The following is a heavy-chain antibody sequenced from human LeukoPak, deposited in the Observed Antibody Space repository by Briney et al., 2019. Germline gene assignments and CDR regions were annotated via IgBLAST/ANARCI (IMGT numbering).Heavy chain of an antibody. CDR1: GYTFTSYG. V-gene: IGHV1-18*01. D-gene: IGHD5-12*01. Sequence: RVASVKVSCKASGYTFTSYGISWVRQAPGQGLEWMGWISAYNGNTNYAQKLQGRVTMTTDTSTSTAYMELRSLRSDDTAVYYCARWGSGYDLVEFDYWGQGTLVTVSS. CDR3: ARWGSGYDLVEFDY. J-gene: IGHJ4*02. CDR2: ISAYNGNT.